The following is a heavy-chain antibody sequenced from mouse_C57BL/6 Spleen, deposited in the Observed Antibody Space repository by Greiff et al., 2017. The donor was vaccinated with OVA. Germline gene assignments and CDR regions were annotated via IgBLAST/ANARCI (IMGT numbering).Heavy chain of an antibody. J-gene: IGHJ2*01. CDR3: TATMVTTSHYFDY. V-gene: IGHV14-4*01. CDR2: IDPENGDT. Sequence: VQLQQSGAELVRPGASVKLSCTASGFNIKDDYMHWVKQRPEQGLEWIGWIDPENGDTEYASKFQGKATITADTSSNTAYLQLSSLTSEDTAVYYCTATMVTTSHYFDYWGQGTTLTVSS. CDR1: GFNIKDDY. D-gene: IGHD2-2*01.